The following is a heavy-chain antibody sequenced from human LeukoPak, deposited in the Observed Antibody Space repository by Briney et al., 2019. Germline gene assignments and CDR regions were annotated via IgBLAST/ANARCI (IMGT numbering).Heavy chain of an antibody. CDR1: GDSISNSYW. CDR2: AYHSGST. V-gene: IGHV4-4*02. D-gene: IGHD3-10*01. Sequence: PSGTLSLTCAVSGDSISNSYWWTWVRQPPGKGLEWIGEAYHSGSTNYNPSLKSRVTISVDKPNNQFSLRLSSVTAADTAVYYCARDLPGSGVNCDQWGQGTLVTVSS. CDR3: ARDLPGSGVNCDQ. J-gene: IGHJ4*02.